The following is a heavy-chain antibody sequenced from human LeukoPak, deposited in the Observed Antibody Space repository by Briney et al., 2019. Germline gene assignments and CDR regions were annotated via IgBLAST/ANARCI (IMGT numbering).Heavy chain of an antibody. Sequence: GGSLRLSCAASGFSFSSYAMSWVRQAPGKGLEWVSGVSASGASTYSEDSVKGRFIISRDNSKNTVFLQMNSLRAEDTAVYYCARQHTGWYVDYWGQGILVTVSS. V-gene: IGHV3-23*01. CDR1: GFSFSSYA. CDR2: VSASGAST. J-gene: IGHJ4*02. CDR3: ARQHTGWYVDY. D-gene: IGHD6-19*01.